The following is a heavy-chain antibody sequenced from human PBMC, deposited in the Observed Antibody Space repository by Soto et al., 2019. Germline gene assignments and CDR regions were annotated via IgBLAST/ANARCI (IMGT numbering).Heavy chain of an antibody. J-gene: IGHJ6*02. Sequence: SETLSLTCAVYGGSFSGYYWSWIRQPPGKGLEWIGEINHSGSTNYNPSLKSRVTISVDTSKNQFSLKLSSVTAADTAVYYCARLGLGGYSYGWRYGMDVWGQGTTVTVSS. V-gene: IGHV4-34*01. D-gene: IGHD5-18*01. CDR3: ARLGLGGYSYGWRYGMDV. CDR1: GGSFSGYY. CDR2: INHSGST.